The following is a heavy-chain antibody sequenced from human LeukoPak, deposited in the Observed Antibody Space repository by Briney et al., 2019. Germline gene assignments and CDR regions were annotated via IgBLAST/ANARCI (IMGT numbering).Heavy chain of an antibody. D-gene: IGHD5-12*01. CDR1: GFIFSTYS. Sequence: GGSLRLSCAASGFIFSTYSMNWVRQAPGKGLEWVAFIRYDGTNKYYADSVKGRFTISRDNSKSTLYVQMNSLRAEDTAVYYCARRLKQDATKTFDYWGQGTLVTVSS. V-gene: IGHV3-33*08. CDR3: ARRLKQDATKTFDY. J-gene: IGHJ4*02. CDR2: IRYDGTNK.